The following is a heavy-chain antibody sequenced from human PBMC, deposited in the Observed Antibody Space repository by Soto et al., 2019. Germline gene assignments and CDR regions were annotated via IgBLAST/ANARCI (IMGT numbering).Heavy chain of an antibody. CDR1: GFTFGSYA. Sequence: QVQLVESGGGVVQPGRSLRLSCAASGFTFGSYAMHWVRQAPGKGLEWVAIIWVGGSHDYYADSVKGRFTISRDNSNNTLYLQLNSLRAEDTAVYYCAREVDPRGYRLNGMDVWGQGTTVTVSS. CDR2: IWVGGSHD. CDR3: AREVDPRGYRLNGMDV. V-gene: IGHV3-33*01. D-gene: IGHD6-25*01. J-gene: IGHJ6*02.